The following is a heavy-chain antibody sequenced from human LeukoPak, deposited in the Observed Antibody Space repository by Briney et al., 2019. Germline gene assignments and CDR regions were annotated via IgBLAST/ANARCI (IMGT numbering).Heavy chain of an antibody. D-gene: IGHD3-3*01. J-gene: IGHJ4*02. CDR1: GVSFSGYY. Sequence: SETLSLTCAVYGVSFSGYYWSWIRQPPGKGLEWIGEINHSGSTNYNPSLKSRVTISVDTSKNQFSLKLSSVTAADTAVYYCARGRVTIFGVVFKGPRIFDYWGQGTLVTVSS. CDR3: ARGRVTIFGVVFKGPRIFDY. CDR2: INHSGST. V-gene: IGHV4-34*01.